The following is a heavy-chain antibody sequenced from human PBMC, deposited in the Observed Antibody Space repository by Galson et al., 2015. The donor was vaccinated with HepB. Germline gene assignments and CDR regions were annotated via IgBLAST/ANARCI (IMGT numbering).Heavy chain of an antibody. Sequence: SLRLSCAASGFTFSTYSMNWVRQAPGKGLEWVSYISSSSSAIYYADSVKGRFTISRDNAKNSLFLQMNSLRDEDTAVYYCARGSSQCTSTSCLRFDYWGQGTLVTVSS. D-gene: IGHD2-2*01. CDR2: ISSSSSAI. CDR3: ARGSSQCTSTSCLRFDY. J-gene: IGHJ4*02. V-gene: IGHV3-48*02. CDR1: GFTFSTYS.